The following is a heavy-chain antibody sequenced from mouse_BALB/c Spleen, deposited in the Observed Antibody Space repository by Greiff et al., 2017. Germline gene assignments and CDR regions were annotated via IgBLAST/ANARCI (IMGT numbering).Heavy chain of an antibody. D-gene: IGHD1-1*01. J-gene: IGHJ1*01. V-gene: IGHV1-84*02. Sequence: QVQLQQSGPELVKPGASVKISCKASGYTFTDNYINWVKQKPGQGLEWVGWIYPGSGNTKYNEKFKGKATLTVDTSSSTAYLQLSSLTSEDTAVYYYGGWGGRSKGWYFDVWGAGTTVTVSS. CDR3: GGWGGRSKGWYFDV. CDR2: IYPGSGNT. CDR1: GYTFTDNY.